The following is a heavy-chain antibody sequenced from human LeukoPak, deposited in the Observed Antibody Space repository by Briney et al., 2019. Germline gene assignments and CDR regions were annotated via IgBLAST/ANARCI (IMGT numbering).Heavy chain of an antibody. CDR3: ARLPNYYDSSGSGYFDY. CDR1: GYSFTSYW. D-gene: IGHD3-22*01. CDR2: IYPGDSDT. V-gene: IGHV5-51*01. J-gene: IGHJ4*02. Sequence: GESLKISCEGSGYSFTSYWIGWVRQMPGKGLEWMGIIYPGDSDTRYSPSFQGQVTISADKSISTAYLQWSSLKASDTAMYYCARLPNYYDSSGSGYFDYWGQGTLVTVSS.